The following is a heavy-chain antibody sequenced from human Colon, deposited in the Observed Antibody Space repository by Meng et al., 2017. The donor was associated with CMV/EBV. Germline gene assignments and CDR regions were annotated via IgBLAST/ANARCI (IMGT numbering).Heavy chain of an antibody. D-gene: IGHD6-13*01. CDR2: IYSGGST. Sequence: EVQLVESGGGFVQPGVALRLSCAASGFTVSSNYMSWVRQAPGKGLEWVSVIYSGGSTYYADSVKGRFTISRDNSKNTLYLQMNSLRAEDTAVYYCARDSSSWYADYWGQGTLVTVSS. CDR1: GFTVSSNY. V-gene: IGHV3-66*01. J-gene: IGHJ4*02. CDR3: ARDSSSWYADY.